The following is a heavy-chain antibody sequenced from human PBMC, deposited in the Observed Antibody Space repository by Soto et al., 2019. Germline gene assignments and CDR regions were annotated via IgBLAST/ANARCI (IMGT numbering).Heavy chain of an antibody. J-gene: IGHJ4*02. D-gene: IGHD4-17*01. CDR1: GFTFSSYA. CDR3: AKGDDYGDYEDY. Sequence: EVQLLESGGGLVQPGGSLRLSCAASGFTFSSYAMSWVRQAPGKGLEWVSAISGSGGSTYYADSVKGRFTISRDNSKNTLYLQMYSLRAEDTAVYYCAKGDDYGDYEDYWGQGTLVTVSS. V-gene: IGHV3-23*01. CDR2: ISGSGGST.